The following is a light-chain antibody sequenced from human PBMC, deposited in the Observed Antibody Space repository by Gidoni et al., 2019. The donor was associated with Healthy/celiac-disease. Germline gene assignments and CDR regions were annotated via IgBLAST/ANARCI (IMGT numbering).Light chain of an antibody. V-gene: IGKV4-1*01. CDR3: QQYYSTLWT. CDR1: QSVLYSSNNKNY. J-gene: IGKJ1*01. CDR2: WAS. Sequence: DIVMTQSPDSLAVSLGERATINCKSSQSVLYSSNNKNYLAWYQQKPGQPPKLLIYWASTRESGVPDRFSGSGSGTDFTLTISILQAEDVAVYYCQQYYSTLWTFXQXTKVEIK.